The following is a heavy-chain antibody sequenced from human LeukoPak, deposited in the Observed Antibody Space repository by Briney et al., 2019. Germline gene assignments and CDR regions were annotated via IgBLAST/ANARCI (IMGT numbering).Heavy chain of an antibody. V-gene: IGHV4-59*06. CDR2: IYYSGST. CDR3: ARAPPQARFDY. CDR1: GGSISSYY. J-gene: IGHJ4*02. Sequence: SETLSLTCTVSGGSISSYYWSWIRQHPGKGLEWIGYIYYSGSTYYNPSLKSRGTISVDTSKNQFSLKLSSVTAADTAVYYCARAPPQARFDYWGQGTLVTVSS.